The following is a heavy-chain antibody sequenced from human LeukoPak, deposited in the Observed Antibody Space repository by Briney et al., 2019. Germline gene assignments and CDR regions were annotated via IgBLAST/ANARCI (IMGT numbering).Heavy chain of an antibody. CDR3: ARDQYYYDSSGYDYGDY. CDR2: IKQDGSEK. V-gene: IGHV3-7*03. J-gene: IGHJ4*02. CDR1: GFTFSSYW. D-gene: IGHD3-22*01. Sequence: PGGSLRLSCAASGFTFSSYWMSWVRQAPGKGLEWVANIKQDGSEKYYVDSVKGRFTISRDNAKNSLYLQMNSLRAEDTAVYYCARDQYYYDSSGYDYGDYWGQGTLVTVPS.